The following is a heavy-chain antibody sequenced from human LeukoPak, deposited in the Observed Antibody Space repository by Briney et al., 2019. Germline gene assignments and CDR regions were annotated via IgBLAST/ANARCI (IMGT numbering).Heavy chain of an antibody. J-gene: IGHJ2*01. D-gene: IGHD6-19*01. Sequence: GTSLRLSCVASGFTFSYYGMDGVRQAPGRGLEWVSLIYHDGSKRDYRVSVTGRFTISRDDSKSTLYLQMTDLRLDDTAVYYCARDSDTSGRHWFYDLWGRGTLVTVSS. CDR3: ARDSDTSGRHWFYDL. CDR1: GFTFSYYG. CDR2: IYHDGSKR. V-gene: IGHV3-33*01.